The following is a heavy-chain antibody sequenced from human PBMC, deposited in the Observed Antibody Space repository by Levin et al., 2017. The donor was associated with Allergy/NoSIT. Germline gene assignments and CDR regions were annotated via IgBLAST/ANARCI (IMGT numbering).Heavy chain of an antibody. CDR2: INPNSGGT. CDR1: GYTFTGYY. D-gene: IGHD1-26*01. V-gene: IGHV1-2*02. Sequence: GESLKISCKASGYTFTGYYMHWVRQAPGQGLEWMGWINPNSGGTNYAQKFQGRVTMTRDTSISTAYMELSRLRSDDTAVYYCARVGVGARWDAFDSWGQGTMVTVSS. CDR3: ARVGVGARWDAFDS. J-gene: IGHJ3*02.